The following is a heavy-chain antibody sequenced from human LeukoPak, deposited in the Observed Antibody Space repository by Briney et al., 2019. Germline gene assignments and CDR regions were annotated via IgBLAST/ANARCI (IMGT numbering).Heavy chain of an antibody. Sequence: GGSLRLSCAASGFTFSSYAMHWVRQAPGKGLEYVSAISSNGGSTYYANSVKGRFTISRDNSKNTLYLQMGSLRAEDMAVYYCARGWLDPDYSDYWGQGTLVTVSS. V-gene: IGHV3-64*01. J-gene: IGHJ4*02. CDR1: GFTFSSYA. CDR2: ISSNGGST. D-gene: IGHD6-19*01. CDR3: ARGWLDPDYSDY.